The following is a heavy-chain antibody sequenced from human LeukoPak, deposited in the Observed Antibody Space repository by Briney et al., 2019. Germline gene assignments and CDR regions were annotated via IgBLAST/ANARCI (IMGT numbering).Heavy chain of an antibody. CDR1: GFTFSSFG. D-gene: IGHD1-26*01. Sequence: GGSLRLSCAASGFTFSSFGMHWVRQAPGKGLEWVSAISGSGGSTYYADSVKGRFTISRDNSKNTLYLQMNSLRAEDTAVYYCAKDFIVGNLGFDYWGQGILVTVST. J-gene: IGHJ4*02. CDR2: ISGSGGST. V-gene: IGHV3-23*01. CDR3: AKDFIVGNLGFDY.